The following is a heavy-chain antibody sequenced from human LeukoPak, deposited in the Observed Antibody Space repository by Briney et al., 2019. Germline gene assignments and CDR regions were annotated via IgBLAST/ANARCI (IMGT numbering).Heavy chain of an antibody. CDR1: GASISSSRYY. Sequence: PSETLSLTCTVSGASISSSRYYWGWIRQPPGKGLEWIGSIYYSGNTYYNPSLKSRVTLSVDTSKNQFSLKLSSVTAADTAVYYCARVVSGYSYGLVDYWGQGTLVTVSS. CDR2: IYYSGNT. J-gene: IGHJ4*02. V-gene: IGHV4-39*07. CDR3: ARVVSGYSYGLVDY. D-gene: IGHD5-18*01.